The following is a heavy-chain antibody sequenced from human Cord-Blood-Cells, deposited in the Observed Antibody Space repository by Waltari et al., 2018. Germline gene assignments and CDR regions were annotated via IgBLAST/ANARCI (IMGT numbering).Heavy chain of an antibody. CDR2: ISYDGSNK. CDR1: GFTFSSYA. CDR3: ARGGNWVDP. J-gene: IGHJ5*02. V-gene: IGHV3-30-3*01. Sequence: QVQLVESGGGVVQPGRSLRLSCAASGFTFSSYAMHWVRQAPGKGLEWVAVISYDGSNKYYGDSVEGRFTISRDNSKDTLYLQMNSLRAEDTAVYYCARGGNWVDPWGQGTLVTVSS.